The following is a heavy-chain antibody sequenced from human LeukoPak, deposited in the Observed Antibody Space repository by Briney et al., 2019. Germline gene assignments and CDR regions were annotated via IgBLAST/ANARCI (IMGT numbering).Heavy chain of an antibody. D-gene: IGHD1-26*01. J-gene: IGHJ4*02. Sequence: GGALEISLKGSGYSFTSYWIGWGRQMPGKGLEWMGIIYPCDSDTRYSPSFQGQVTISAGKSISNAYLQWSSLKASDTAMYYCARLLSAWDFDHWGQGTLVAVSS. CDR1: GYSFTSYW. CDR2: IYPCDSDT. V-gene: IGHV5-51*01. CDR3: ARLLSAWDFDH.